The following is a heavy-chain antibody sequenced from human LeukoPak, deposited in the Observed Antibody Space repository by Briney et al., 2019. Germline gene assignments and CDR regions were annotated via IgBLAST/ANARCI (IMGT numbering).Heavy chain of an antibody. CDR1: GFTFEDYG. CDR2: INWDGGAT. Sequence: GGSLRLSCAASGFTFEDYGMSWVRQAPGKGLEWVCGINWDGGATTYADSVKGRFTISRDNAKNSLYLQMKSLRAEDTAFYFCARDRSYRYYFNFWGQGALVTVSS. D-gene: IGHD3-16*02. V-gene: IGHV3-20*04. J-gene: IGHJ4*02. CDR3: ARDRSYRYYFNF.